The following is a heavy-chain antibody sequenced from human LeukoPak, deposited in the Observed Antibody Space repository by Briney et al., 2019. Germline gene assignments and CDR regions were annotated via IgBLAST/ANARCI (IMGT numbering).Heavy chain of an antibody. Sequence: GASVKVSCEPSGDTSDNFALCWVRQAPGQGLEWMGGVIPVFGTPNYALKFQGRVTISADKSTRAAYMEVRSLRSEDTAVYYCARVVLPTGTTDYYYYYMDVWGKGTTVTISS. J-gene: IGHJ6*03. V-gene: IGHV1-69*06. CDR1: GDTSDNFA. CDR3: ARVVLPTGTTDYYYYYMDV. D-gene: IGHD1-1*01. CDR2: VIPVFGTP.